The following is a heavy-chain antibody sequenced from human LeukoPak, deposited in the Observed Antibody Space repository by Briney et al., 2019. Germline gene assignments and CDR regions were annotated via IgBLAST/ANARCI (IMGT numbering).Heavy chain of an antibody. CDR2: IDSDGKII. Sequence: GGSLTLSCAASGFIFTNYWMHWVRQAPGKGLVWVARIDSDGKIITYADSVKGRFTISRDNAKNTLYLQMSSLRVDDTAVYYCVGGLGDYWGQGTLVTVSS. CDR1: GFIFTNYW. J-gene: IGHJ4*02. V-gene: IGHV3-74*01. CDR3: VGGLGDY. D-gene: IGHD1-26*01.